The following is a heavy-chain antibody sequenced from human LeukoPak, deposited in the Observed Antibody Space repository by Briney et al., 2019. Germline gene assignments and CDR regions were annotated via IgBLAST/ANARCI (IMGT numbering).Heavy chain of an antibody. CDR3: ARVVVAATAWFDP. CDR1: GGSISSSSYY. J-gene: IGHJ5*02. V-gene: IGHV4-39*01. Sequence: PSETLSLTCTVSGGSISSSSYYWGWIRQPAGKGLEWIGSIYYSGSTYYNPSLKSRVTISVDTSKNQFSLKLSSVTAADTAVYYCARVVVAATAWFDPWGQGTLVTVSS. D-gene: IGHD2-15*01. CDR2: IYYSGST.